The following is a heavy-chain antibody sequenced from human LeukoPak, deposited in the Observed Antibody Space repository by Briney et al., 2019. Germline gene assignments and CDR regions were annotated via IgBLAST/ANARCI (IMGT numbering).Heavy chain of an antibody. V-gene: IGHV3-9*01. CDR2: ISWNSGII. J-gene: IGHJ4*02. CDR3: TKDSVAMVTTSDY. Sequence: GRSLRLSCEASGFTFHDYAMHWVRQAPGKGLEGVSGISWNSGIIDYADSVKGRFTTSRDNAKNSLYLQMNSLRPEDTALYYCTKDSVAMVTTSDYWGQGTRVTVSS. CDR1: GFTFHDYA. D-gene: IGHD5-18*01.